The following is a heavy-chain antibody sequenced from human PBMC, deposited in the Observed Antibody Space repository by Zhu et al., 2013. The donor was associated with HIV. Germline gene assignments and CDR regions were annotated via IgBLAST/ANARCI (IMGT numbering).Heavy chain of an antibody. V-gene: IGHV1-69*06. D-gene: IGHD2-21*02. CDR2: IIPIFHAT. J-gene: IGHJ6*02. CDR3: ARPRMVTETPGYYYGLDV. Sequence: QVQLVQSGAQVKKPGSSVKVSCKASAVAFTSYAISWLRQAPGQGPEWMGGIIPIFHATNYSQKFQGRLTITADKSTNTAYMELTSLRSDDTAIYYCARPRMVTETPGYYYGLDVWGQGTTVTVSS. CDR1: AVAFTSYA.